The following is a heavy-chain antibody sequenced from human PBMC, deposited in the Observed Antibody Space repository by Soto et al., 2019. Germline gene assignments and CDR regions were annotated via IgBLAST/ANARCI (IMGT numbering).Heavy chain of an antibody. Sequence: EVQLVESGGGLVKPGGSLKLSCAASGFIFDSYAMTWVRQAPGMGLAWVASITSSSSYIYYADSIKGRFTISRDNAKNYLFLQMNSLRADDTAVYYCARDRHSGCDLKYWGQGTLVTVSS. CDR1: GFIFDSYA. V-gene: IGHV3-21*02. CDR2: ITSSSSYI. D-gene: IGHD5-12*01. CDR3: ARDRHSGCDLKY. J-gene: IGHJ4*02.